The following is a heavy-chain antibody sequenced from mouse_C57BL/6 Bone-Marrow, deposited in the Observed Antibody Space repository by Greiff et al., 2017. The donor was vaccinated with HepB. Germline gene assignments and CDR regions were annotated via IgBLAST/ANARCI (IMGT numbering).Heavy chain of an antibody. V-gene: IGHV5-15*01. CDR2: ISNLAYSI. CDR1: GFTFSDYG. D-gene: IGHD6-1*01. J-gene: IGHJ1*03. CDR3: ARRRGSWYFDV. Sequence: VQLKESGGGLVQPGGSLKLSCAASGFTFSDYGMAWVRQAPRKGPEWVAFISNLAYSIYYADTVTGRFTISRENAKNTLYLEMSSLRSEDTAMYYCARRRGSWYFDVWGTGTTVTVSS.